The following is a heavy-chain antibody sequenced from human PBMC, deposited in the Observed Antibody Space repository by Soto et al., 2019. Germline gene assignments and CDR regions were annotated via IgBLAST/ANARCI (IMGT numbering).Heavy chain of an antibody. CDR1: GGPFISYA. D-gene: IGHD6-19*01. J-gene: IGHJ5*02. V-gene: IGHV1-69*01. CDR3: ARGGGYSSGGENWFDP. CDR2: IIPIFGTA. Sequence: SVKVSSTASGGPFISYAIVWVRQAPGQGLEWMGGIIPIFGTANYAQKFQGRVTITADESTSTAYMELSSLRSEDTAVYYCARGGGYSSGGENWFDPWGQGTLVTVSS.